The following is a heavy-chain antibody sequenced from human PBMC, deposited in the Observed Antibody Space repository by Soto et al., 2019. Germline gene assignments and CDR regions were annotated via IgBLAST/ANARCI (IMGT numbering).Heavy chain of an antibody. Sequence: EVQLLESGGGLVQPGGSLRLSCAASGFTFSSYAMSWVRQAPGKGLEWVSAISGSGASTYYADSVQGRFTISRDNPENKRYLEMNSRRADDTAVYSCAKDLGATVTTWGYWYFDHWCRGTLVTVSS. D-gene: IGHD4-17*01. CDR2: ISGSGAST. CDR1: GFTFSSYA. J-gene: IGHJ2*01. CDR3: AKDLGATVTTWGYWYFDH. V-gene: IGHV3-23*01.